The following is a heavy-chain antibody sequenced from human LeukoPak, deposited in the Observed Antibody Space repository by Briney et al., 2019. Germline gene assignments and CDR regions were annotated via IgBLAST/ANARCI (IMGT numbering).Heavy chain of an antibody. CDR1: GSGGSISNYY. V-gene: IGHV4-59*01. CDR2: IYYSGNT. J-gene: IGHJ4*02. D-gene: IGHD6-19*01. CDR3: ARDLRSSGWYVFDY. Sequence: SETLSLTCTVSGSGGSISNYYWSCIRQPPGKGLEWIGYIYYSGNTNHNPSLKSRVTMSVDTSKNQLSLKLSSVTAADTAVYYCARDLRSSGWYVFDYWRQGAVVSVSS.